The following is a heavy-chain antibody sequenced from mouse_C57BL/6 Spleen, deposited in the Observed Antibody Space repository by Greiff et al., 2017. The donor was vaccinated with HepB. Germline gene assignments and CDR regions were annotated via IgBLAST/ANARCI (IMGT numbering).Heavy chain of an antibody. J-gene: IGHJ2*01. V-gene: IGHV1-55*01. CDR3: AREDVGIPTVVATDY. CDR1: GYTFTSYW. D-gene: IGHD1-1*01. CDR2: IYPGSGST. Sequence: QVQLQQPGAELVKPGASVKMSCKASGYTFTSYWITWVKQRPGQGLEWIGDIYPGSGSTNYNEKFKSKATLTVDTSSSTAYMQLSSLTSEDSAVYYCAREDVGIPTVVATDYWGQGTTLTVSS.